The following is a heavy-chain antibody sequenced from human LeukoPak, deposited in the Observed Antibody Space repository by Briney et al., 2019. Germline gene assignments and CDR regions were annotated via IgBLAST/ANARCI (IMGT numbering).Heavy chain of an antibody. CDR1: GGSISSGGYY. D-gene: IGHD3-3*01. J-gene: IGHJ6*02. CDR2: IYYSGST. V-gene: IGHV4-31*03. Sequence: PSQTLSLTCTVSGGSISSGGYYWSWLRQHPGKGLEWFGYIYYSGSTYYNPTLKRRVTISVDTSKYQCSLKLSSVTAADTAVYNCASFDVWSGYSHPYGMDVWGQGATVTVSS. CDR3: ASFDVWSGYSHPYGMDV.